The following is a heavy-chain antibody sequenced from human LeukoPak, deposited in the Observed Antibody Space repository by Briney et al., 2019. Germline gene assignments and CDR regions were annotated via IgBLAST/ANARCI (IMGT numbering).Heavy chain of an antibody. V-gene: IGHV3-21*04. CDR1: GYTFSDFS. Sequence: GGSLTLSCAASGYTFSDFSVNWVRQAPGKGLEWVSSISVRSNYRYYADSVRGRFTISRDNSQNTLHLHMNSLRAEDTAVYYCARANYVSSRNFYGGWYPDYWGQGTLVTVSS. CDR2: ISVRSNYR. CDR3: ARANYVSSRNFYGGWYPDY. D-gene: IGHD6-19*01. J-gene: IGHJ4*02.